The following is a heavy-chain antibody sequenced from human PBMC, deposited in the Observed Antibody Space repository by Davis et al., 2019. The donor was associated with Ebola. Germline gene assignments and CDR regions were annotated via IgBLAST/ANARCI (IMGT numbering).Heavy chain of an antibody. CDR3: TASLVAGAFDI. J-gene: IGHJ3*02. CDR1: GFIVSNTW. D-gene: IGHD2-8*02. CDR2: IKNKAAGGTA. V-gene: IGHV3-15*01. Sequence: PGGSLRLSCAASGFIVSNTWMSWVRQAPGKELEWVGNIKNKAAGGTADYAAPVKGRFIISGDDSKNTLYLQMNSLRTEDTAVYYCTASLVAGAFDIWGQGTVVTVSS.